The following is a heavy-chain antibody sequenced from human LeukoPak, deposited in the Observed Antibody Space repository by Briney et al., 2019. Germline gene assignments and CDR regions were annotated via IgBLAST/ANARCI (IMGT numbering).Heavy chain of an antibody. CDR2: ISGSGGST. CDR3: ARDNGGTGWVH. Sequence: GGSLRLSCAASGFTFSSYAMSWVRQAPGEGLEWVSGISGSGGSTYYADSVKGRFTMSRDNSKNTLYLQMNSLTAEDTAVYYCARDNGGTGWVHWGQGTLVTVSS. J-gene: IGHJ4*02. D-gene: IGHD6-19*01. V-gene: IGHV3-23*01. CDR1: GFTFSSYA.